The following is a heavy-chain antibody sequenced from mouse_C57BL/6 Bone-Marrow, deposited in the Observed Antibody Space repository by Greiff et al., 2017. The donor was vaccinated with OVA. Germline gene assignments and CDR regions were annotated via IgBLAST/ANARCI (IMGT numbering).Heavy chain of an antibody. CDR3: ATHYYGSSYAMDY. V-gene: IGHV2-5*01. Sequence: VQLQQSGPGLVQPSQSLSITCTVSGFSLTSYGVHWVRQSPGKGLEWLGVIWRGGSTDYNAAFMSRLSITKDNSKSQVFFKMNSLQADDTAIYYCATHYYGSSYAMDYWGQGTSVTVSS. CDR1: GFSLTSYG. J-gene: IGHJ4*01. D-gene: IGHD1-1*01. CDR2: IWRGGST.